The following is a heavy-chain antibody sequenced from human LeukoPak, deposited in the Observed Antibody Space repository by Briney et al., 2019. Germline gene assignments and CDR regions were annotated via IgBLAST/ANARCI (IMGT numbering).Heavy chain of an antibody. CDR2: INHSGST. Sequence: SETLSLTCAVSGGSIKSNNWWSWVRQPPGKGLEWIGEINHSGSTNYNPSLKSRVTISVDTSKNQFSLKLSSVTAADTAVYYCARVPVGATLVDYWGQGTLVTVSS. J-gene: IGHJ4*02. CDR3: ARVPVGATLVDY. D-gene: IGHD1-26*01. CDR1: GGSIKSNNW. V-gene: IGHV4-4*02.